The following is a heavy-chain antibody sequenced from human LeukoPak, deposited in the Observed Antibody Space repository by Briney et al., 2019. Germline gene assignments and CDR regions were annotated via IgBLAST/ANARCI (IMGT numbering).Heavy chain of an antibody. CDR3: ASYSSGWYFGP. V-gene: IGHV1-18*01. Sequence: ASVKVSCKASGYTSTGYGISWVRQAPGQGLEWMGWVSAYNGNTNYAQKLQGRVTMTTDTSTSTAYMELRSLRSDDTAVYYCASYSSGWYFGPWGQGTLVTVSS. CDR1: GYTSTGYG. CDR2: VSAYNGNT. D-gene: IGHD6-19*01. J-gene: IGHJ5*02.